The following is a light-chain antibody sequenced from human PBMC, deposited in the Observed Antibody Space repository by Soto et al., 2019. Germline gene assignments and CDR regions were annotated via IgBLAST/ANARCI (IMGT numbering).Light chain of an antibody. V-gene: IGKV1-39*01. CDR2: AAS. Sequence: DIQMTQSPSSLSASVGDRVTITCRASQRISTYLNWYQQQPGKAPKLLIYAASSLQSGVPSRFSGSGSGTNFTLTISSLQPEDFATYYCQKYDSALLFTFGPGTKVDIK. CDR1: QRISTY. J-gene: IGKJ3*01. CDR3: QKYDSALLFT.